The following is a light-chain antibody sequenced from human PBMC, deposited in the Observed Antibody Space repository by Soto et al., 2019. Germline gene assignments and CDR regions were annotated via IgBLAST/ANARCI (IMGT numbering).Light chain of an antibody. J-gene: IGLJ3*02. Sequence: QSVLIQPPSVSGTPGQRVTISCFERSSHIGMHTINWYQQVPGTAPKLLIHSANQRPSGVPDRFSGSKSDTSASLAISGLRSEDEADYFCAGWDDSVNGRVFGGGTKLTVL. V-gene: IGLV1-44*01. CDR3: AGWDDSVNGRV. CDR2: SAN. CDR1: SSHIGMHT.